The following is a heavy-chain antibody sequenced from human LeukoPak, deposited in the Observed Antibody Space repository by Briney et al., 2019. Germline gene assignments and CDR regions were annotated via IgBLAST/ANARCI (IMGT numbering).Heavy chain of an antibody. CDR2: ISYDGNKK. CDR1: GSTFSSYA. Sequence: YPGGSLRLSCAAPGSTFSSYAMDWVRQAPGKGLEWVAVISYDGNKKYYADSVKGRFTISRDNSKNTLYLQMNSLRTEDTAVYYCAREIDYGGNPYYFDYWGQGTLVTVSS. CDR3: AREIDYGGNPYYFDY. V-gene: IGHV3-30-3*01. J-gene: IGHJ4*02. D-gene: IGHD4-23*01.